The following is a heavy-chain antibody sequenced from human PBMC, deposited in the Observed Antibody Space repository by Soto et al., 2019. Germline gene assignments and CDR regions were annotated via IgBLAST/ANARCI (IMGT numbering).Heavy chain of an antibody. D-gene: IGHD3-3*01. V-gene: IGHV4-34*01. J-gene: IGHJ3*02. Sequence: QVQLQQWGAGLLKPSETLSLTCAVYGGSFSGYYWSWIRQPPGKGLEWIGEMNHSGSTNYNPSLKSRVTISVDTSKKQFSLKLSSVNAADTAVYYCARSITIFGVVIHDAFDIWGQGTMVIVSS. CDR3: ARSITIFGVVIHDAFDI. CDR2: MNHSGST. CDR1: GGSFSGYY.